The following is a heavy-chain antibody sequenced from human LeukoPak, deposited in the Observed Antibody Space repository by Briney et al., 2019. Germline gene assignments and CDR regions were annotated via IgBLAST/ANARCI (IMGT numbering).Heavy chain of an antibody. CDR1: GYSISSGYY. Sequence: SETLSLTCTVSGYSISSGYYWGWLRQPPGKGLEWIGSIYHSGSTYYNPSLKSRVTISVDTSKNQFSLKLSSVTAADTAVYYCARNQRGYSYDYNWFDPWGQGTLVTVSS. J-gene: IGHJ5*02. V-gene: IGHV4-38-2*02. D-gene: IGHD5-18*01. CDR2: IYHSGST. CDR3: ARNQRGYSYDYNWFDP.